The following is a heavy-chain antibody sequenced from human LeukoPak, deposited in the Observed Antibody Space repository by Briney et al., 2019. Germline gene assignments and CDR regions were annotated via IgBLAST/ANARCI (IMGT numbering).Heavy chain of an antibody. V-gene: IGHV1-2*06. D-gene: IGHD4-17*01. CDR2: INPNSGGT. CDR1: GYTFTGYY. CDR3: ARDSTFRDYEGDY. Sequence: ASVKVSCKASGYTFTGYYMHWVRQAPGQGLEWMGRINPNSGGTNYAQKFQGRDTMTRDTSISTGYMELSRLRSDDTAVYYCARDSTFRDYEGDYWGQGTLVTVSS. J-gene: IGHJ4*02.